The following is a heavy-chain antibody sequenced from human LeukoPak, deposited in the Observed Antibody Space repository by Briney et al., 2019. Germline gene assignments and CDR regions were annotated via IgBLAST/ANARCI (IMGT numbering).Heavy chain of an antibody. D-gene: IGHD3-3*01. V-gene: IGHV4-59*01. J-gene: IGHJ6*02. CDR2: IYYSGST. Sequence: PSETLSLTCTVSGGSISSYYWSWIRQPPGKGLEWIGYIYYSGSTNYNPSLRGRVTISVDTSKNQFSLKLSSVTAADTAVYYCARERLNTKGYYYYGMDVWGQGTTVTVSS. CDR1: GGSISSYY. CDR3: ARERLNTKGYYYYGMDV.